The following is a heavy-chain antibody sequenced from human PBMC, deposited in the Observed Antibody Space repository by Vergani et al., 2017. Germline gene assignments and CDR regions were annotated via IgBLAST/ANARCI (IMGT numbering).Heavy chain of an antibody. D-gene: IGHD6-6*01. CDR3: AKEGSSSDSIYYYYYGMDV. V-gene: IGHV3-23*04. CDR1: GFTFSSYA. CDR2: ISGSGGST. J-gene: IGHJ6*02. Sequence: EVQLVESGGGLVQPGGSLRLSCAASGFTFSSYAMSWVRQAPGKGLEWVSAISGSGGSTYYADSVKGRFTISRGNSKNTLYLQMNSLRAEDTAVYYCAKEGSSSDSIYYYYYGMDVWGQGTTVTVSS.